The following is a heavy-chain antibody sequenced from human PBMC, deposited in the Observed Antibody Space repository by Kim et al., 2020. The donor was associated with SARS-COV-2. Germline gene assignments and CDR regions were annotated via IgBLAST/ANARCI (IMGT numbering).Heavy chain of an antibody. CDR2: IYSSGTT. Sequence: SETLSLTCTVSGGSMNTYSWGWIRQPPGRGLEWIGTIYSSGTTYFNPSLKSRVTISVDKSKNQFSLQLSAVTAADTAVYYWANNYCGSYSCDLGHYWGLGTLVTVS. V-gene: IGHV4-39*01. CDR1: GGSMNTYS. J-gene: IGHJ4*02. CDR3: ANNYCGSYSCDLGHY. D-gene: IGHD2-2*01.